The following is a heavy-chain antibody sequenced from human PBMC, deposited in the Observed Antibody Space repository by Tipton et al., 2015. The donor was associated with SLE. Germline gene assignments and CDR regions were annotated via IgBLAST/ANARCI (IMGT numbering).Heavy chain of an antibody. V-gene: IGHV3-23*01. CDR2: ISGSGGST. J-gene: IGHJ2*01. CDR1: GFTFSSYA. CDR3: ARDVLRENWYFDL. D-gene: IGHD3-10*01. Sequence: GSLRLSCAASGFTFSSYAMSWVRQAPGKGLEWVSAISGSGGSTYYADSVKGRFTISRDNSKNTLYLQMNSLRAEDTAVYYCARDVLRENWYFDLWGRGTLVTVSS.